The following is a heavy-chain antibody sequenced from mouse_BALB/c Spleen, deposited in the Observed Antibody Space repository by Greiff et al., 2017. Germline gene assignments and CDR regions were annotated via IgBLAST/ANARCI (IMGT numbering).Heavy chain of an antibody. J-gene: IGHJ4*01. D-gene: IGHD2-3*01. V-gene: IGHV2-2*02. CDR3: ARNTSDGYFSMDY. Sequence: QVQLKESGPGLVAPSQSLSITCTVSGFSLTSYGVHWVRQSPGKGLEWLGVIWSGGSTDYNAAFISRLSISKDNSKSQVFFKMNSLQANDTAIYYCARNTSDGYFSMDYWGQGTSVTVSS. CDR1: GFSLTSYG. CDR2: IWSGGST.